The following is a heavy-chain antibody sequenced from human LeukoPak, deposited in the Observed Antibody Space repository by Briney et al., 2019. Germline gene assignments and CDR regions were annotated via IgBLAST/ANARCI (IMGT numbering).Heavy chain of an antibody. J-gene: IGHJ6*03. CDR2: IRYDGSNK. CDR3: AKDEGGGFLTPYYMDV. Sequence: GGSLRLSCAASGFTFSTHSMNWVRQAPGKGLEWVAFIRYDGSNKYYADSVKGRFTISRDNSKNTLYLQMNSLRAEDTAVYYCAKDEGGGFLTPYYMDVWGKGTTVTVSS. CDR1: GFTFSTHS. V-gene: IGHV3-30*02. D-gene: IGHD3-3*01.